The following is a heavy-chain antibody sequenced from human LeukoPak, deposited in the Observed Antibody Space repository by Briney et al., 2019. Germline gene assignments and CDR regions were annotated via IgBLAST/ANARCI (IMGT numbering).Heavy chain of an antibody. CDR3: ARDSCTNGVCAWDY. V-gene: IGHV1-18*01. Sequence: ASVKVSCKASGYTFTSSGISWVRQAPGQGLEWMGWISTYTGYSKYAQNLQGRVTMTADTSTSTAYIELSSLRSDDAAVYYCARDSCTNGVCAWDYWGQGTLVTVSS. D-gene: IGHD2-8*01. CDR1: GYTFTSSG. CDR2: ISTYTGYS. J-gene: IGHJ4*02.